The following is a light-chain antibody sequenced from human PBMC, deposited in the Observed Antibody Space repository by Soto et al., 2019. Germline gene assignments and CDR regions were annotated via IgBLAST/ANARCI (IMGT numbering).Light chain of an antibody. V-gene: IGKV3-15*01. Sequence: EVFMTHSPAILSVSPGGIATLSCRASQSVGINVAWYQQKPGQAPRLLIYGASTRATGSPDRFSASGSATEFTLTISSLQSEDFAVYYCQQYNDWPRTFGQGTKVDIK. CDR2: GAS. CDR1: QSVGIN. J-gene: IGKJ1*01. CDR3: QQYNDWPRT.